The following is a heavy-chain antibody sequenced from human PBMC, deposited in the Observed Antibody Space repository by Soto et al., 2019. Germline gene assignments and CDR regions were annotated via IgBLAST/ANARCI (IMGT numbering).Heavy chain of an antibody. Sequence: SVKVSCKASGYTFTHYYMHWVRQAPGQGLEWMGGIIPIFGTANYAQKFQGRVTITADESTSTAYMELSSLRSEDTAVYYCARNSWGLQFGAFDIWGQGTMVTVSS. V-gene: IGHV1-69*13. J-gene: IGHJ3*02. CDR1: GYTFTHYY. CDR2: IIPIFGTA. CDR3: ARNSWGLQFGAFDI. D-gene: IGHD1-26*01.